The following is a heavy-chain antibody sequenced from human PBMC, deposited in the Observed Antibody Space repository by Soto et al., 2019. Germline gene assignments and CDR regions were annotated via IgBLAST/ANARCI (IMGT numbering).Heavy chain of an antibody. CDR3: ARTLSQRPTPYSSGWNDFDY. D-gene: IGHD6-19*01. CDR1: GGSISSYY. J-gene: IGHJ4*02. V-gene: IGHV4-59*01. Sequence: SETLSLTCTVSGGSISSYYWSWIRQPPGKGLEWIGYIYYSGSTNYNPSLKSRVTISVDTSKNQFSLKLSSVTAADTAVYYCARTLSQRPTPYSSGWNDFDYWGQGTLVTVSS. CDR2: IYYSGST.